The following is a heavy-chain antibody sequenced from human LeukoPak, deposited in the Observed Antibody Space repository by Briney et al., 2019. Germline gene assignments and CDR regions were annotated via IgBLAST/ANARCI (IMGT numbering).Heavy chain of an antibody. CDR1: GFTFSSYG. CDR2: ISYDGSNK. V-gene: IGHV3-30*18. D-gene: IGHD6-13*01. J-gene: IGHJ4*02. CDR3: AKGLYSSSWYGIDY. Sequence: PGGSLRLSCAASGFTFSSYGMHWVRQAPGKGLEWVAVISYDGSNKYYADSVKGRFTISRDNSKNTLYLQMNSLRAEDTAVYYCAKGLYSSSWYGIDYWGQGTLVTVSS.